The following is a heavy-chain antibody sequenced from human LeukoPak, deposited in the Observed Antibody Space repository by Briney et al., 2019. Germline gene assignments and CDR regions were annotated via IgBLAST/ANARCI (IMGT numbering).Heavy chain of an antibody. V-gene: IGHV3-23*01. CDR1: GFTLSNYG. J-gene: IGHJ4*02. CDR3: AKGTAPNSGILDC. Sequence: GGSLRLSCAASGFTLSNYGMTWVRQAPGKGLEWVSTLTDIGSTTYYAASVKGRFTISRDTSTNPLYLQMNSLRAEDTAIYFCAKGTAPNSGILDCWGQGTPVTVSS. D-gene: IGHD1-26*01. CDR2: LTDIGSTT.